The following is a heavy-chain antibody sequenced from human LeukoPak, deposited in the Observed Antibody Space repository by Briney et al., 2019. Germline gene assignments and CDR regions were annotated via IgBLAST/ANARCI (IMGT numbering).Heavy chain of an antibody. V-gene: IGHV5-51*01. D-gene: IGHD1-1*01. CDR1: GSIFTRYW. CDR3: ATKVRYDNWFDP. J-gene: IGHJ5*01. CDR2: IYPGDSDT. Sequence: GASLQISCKGSGSIFTRYWIGWVRQLPGKGLEWMGLIYPGDSDTRYSPSFQGQVTISVDKSISTAYLQWGSLKASDTAIYYRATKVRYDNWFDPWGQGTLVTVSS.